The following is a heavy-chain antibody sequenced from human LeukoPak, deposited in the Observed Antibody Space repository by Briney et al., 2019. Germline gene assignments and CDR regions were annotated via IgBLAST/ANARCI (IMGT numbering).Heavy chain of an antibody. Sequence: PGGSLRLSCAASGFTFDDYAMHWVRQAPGKGLEWVSGISWNSGSIGYADSVKGRFTISRDNAKNSLYLRMNSLRAEDTALYYCAKGPPSYSSSWFDYWGQGTLVTVSS. D-gene: IGHD6-13*01. CDR3: AKGPPSYSSSWFDY. V-gene: IGHV3-9*01. CDR1: GFTFDDYA. CDR2: ISWNSGSI. J-gene: IGHJ4*02.